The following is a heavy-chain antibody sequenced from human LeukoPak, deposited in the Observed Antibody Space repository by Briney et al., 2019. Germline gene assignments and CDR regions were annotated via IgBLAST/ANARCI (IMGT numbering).Heavy chain of an antibody. CDR1: GGSFSGYY. J-gene: IGHJ4*02. Sequence: PSETLSLTCAVYGGSFSGYYWSWIRQPPGKGLEWIGEINHSGSTNYNPSLKSRVTISVDTSKNQFSLKLSSVTAADTAVYYCARASPTYYHDSSGYWNYWGQGTLVTVSS. V-gene: IGHV4-34*01. D-gene: IGHD3-22*01. CDR3: ARASPTYYHDSSGYWNY. CDR2: INHSGST.